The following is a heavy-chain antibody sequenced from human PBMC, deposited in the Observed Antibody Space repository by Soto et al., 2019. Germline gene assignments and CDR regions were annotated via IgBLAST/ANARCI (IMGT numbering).Heavy chain of an antibody. CDR1: GFIFSEST. D-gene: IGHD2-15*01. CDR2: VSTSGRST. J-gene: IGHJ4*02. Sequence: GESLRLSCSASGFIFSESTIYWVRQVPGEGLEAISAVSTSGRSTYYADSVKDRFTISRDNSKNTLFLQMGSLRPEDTAIYYCVKQAHGLDGVAFDYWGQGTQVTVSS. CDR3: VKQAHGLDGVAFDY. V-gene: IGHV3-64D*06.